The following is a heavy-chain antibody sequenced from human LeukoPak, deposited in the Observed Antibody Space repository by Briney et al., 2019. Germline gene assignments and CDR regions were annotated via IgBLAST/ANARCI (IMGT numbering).Heavy chain of an antibody. Sequence: ASVKVSCKASGYTFTSYGISWVRQAPGQGLEWMGWISAYNGNTNYAQKLQGRVTMTTDTSTSTAYMELRSLRSDDTAVYYCAGDQIGCSSTSCYHYFDYWGQGTLVTVSS. D-gene: IGHD2-2*01. CDR2: ISAYNGNT. J-gene: IGHJ4*02. CDR1: GYTFTSYG. V-gene: IGHV1-18*04. CDR3: AGDQIGCSSTSCYHYFDY.